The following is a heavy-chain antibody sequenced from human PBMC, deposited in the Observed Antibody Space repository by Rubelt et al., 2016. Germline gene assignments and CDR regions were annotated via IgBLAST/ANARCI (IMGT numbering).Heavy chain of an antibody. CDR3: ARKGYGYGMDV. V-gene: IGHV1-3*01. D-gene: IGHD3-16*01. CDR2: INAGNGNT. J-gene: IGHJ6*02. Sequence: QVQLVQSGAEVKKPGASVKVSCKASGYNFTSYAMHWVRQAPGQRLEWMGWINAGNGNTKYSRKFQGRVTSTRDTSASTAYMELSSLRSEDTAVYYCARKGYGYGMDVWGQGTTVTVSS. CDR1: GYNFTSYA.